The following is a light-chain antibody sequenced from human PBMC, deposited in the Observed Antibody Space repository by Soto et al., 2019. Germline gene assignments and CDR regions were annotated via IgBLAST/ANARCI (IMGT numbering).Light chain of an antibody. CDR3: LQDYNYPWT. CDR1: QSISGS. CDR2: DGS. V-gene: IGKV1-5*01. Sequence: DIQMTQSPSTLSASVGDRVTITCRASQSISGSLAWYQKKPGKAPKLLIYDGSSLESGVPSRFSGSGSGTEFTLTISSLQPDDFATYYCLQDYNYPWTFGQGTKVEIK. J-gene: IGKJ1*01.